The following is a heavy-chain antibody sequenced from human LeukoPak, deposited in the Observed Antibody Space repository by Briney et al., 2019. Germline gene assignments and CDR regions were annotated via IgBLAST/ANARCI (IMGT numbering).Heavy chain of an antibody. V-gene: IGHV1-2*02. D-gene: IGHD3-16*02. J-gene: IGHJ4*02. CDR2: INPKNGDT. CDR1: GYPFTDHY. CDR3: ARLSVL. Sequence: ASVKVSCKTSGYPFTDHYIHWIRQASGQGLESMGWINPKNGDTKYAQRSQGRLTISMDTSIGTVYMELSSLRYDDTAVYYCARLSVLWGQGTLVTVSS.